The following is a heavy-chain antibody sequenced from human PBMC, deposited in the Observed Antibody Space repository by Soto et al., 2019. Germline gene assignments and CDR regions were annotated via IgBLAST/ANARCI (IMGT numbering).Heavy chain of an antibody. V-gene: IGHV4-4*02. D-gene: IGHD1-26*01. CDR3: ATQEVGGSYVYTFDP. Sequence: HSETLSLTCAVYGGSFSTSNWWSWVRQPPGKGLEWIGEVYRTGSTYYNPSLKSRVTISVDTSKNQFSLKLSSVTAADTAVYYCATQEVGGSYVYTFDPWGQGALVTVSS. CDR1: GGSFSTSNW. J-gene: IGHJ5*02. CDR2: VYRTGST.